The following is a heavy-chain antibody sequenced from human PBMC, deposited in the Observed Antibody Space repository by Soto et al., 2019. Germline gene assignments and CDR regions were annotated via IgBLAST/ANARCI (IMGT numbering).Heavy chain of an antibody. V-gene: IGHV3-23*01. D-gene: IGHD3-9*01. Sequence: EVQLLESGGGLVQPGGSLRLSCAASGFTFSSYAMTWVRQAPGKGLEWVSGVNGRGSNTYYADSVRGRFTISRGNSKNMLYLQMTSLRAEDTAIYYCAKVPYDIVTGYYDYWGQGALVTVSS. CDR1: GFTFSSYA. CDR3: AKVPYDIVTGYYDY. J-gene: IGHJ4*02. CDR2: VNGRGSNT.